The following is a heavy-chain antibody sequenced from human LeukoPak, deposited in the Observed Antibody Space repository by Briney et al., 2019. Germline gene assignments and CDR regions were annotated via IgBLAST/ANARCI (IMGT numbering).Heavy chain of an antibody. CDR1: GFTFSSYA. CDR2: ISGSGGST. Sequence: GGSLRLSCAASGFTFSSYAMSWVRQAPGKGLEWVSAISGSGGSTYYADSVKGRFTISRDNSKNTLYLQMNSLRAEETAVYYCAKTLPIVVVPAATDYWGQGTLVTVSS. CDR3: AKTLPIVVVPAATDY. D-gene: IGHD2-2*01. V-gene: IGHV3-23*01. J-gene: IGHJ4*02.